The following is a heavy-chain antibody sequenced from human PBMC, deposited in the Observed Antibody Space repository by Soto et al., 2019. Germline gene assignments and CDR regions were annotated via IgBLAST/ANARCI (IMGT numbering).Heavy chain of an antibody. CDR2: IWYDGSNK. Sequence: GGSLRLSCAASGFTFSSYGMHWVRQAPGKGLEWVAVIWYDGSNKYYADSVKGRFTISRDNSKNTLYLQMNSVRAEDTAVYYCARERSHNWFDPWGQGTLVTVSS. J-gene: IGHJ5*02. V-gene: IGHV3-33*01. CDR3: ARERSHNWFDP. CDR1: GFTFSSYG.